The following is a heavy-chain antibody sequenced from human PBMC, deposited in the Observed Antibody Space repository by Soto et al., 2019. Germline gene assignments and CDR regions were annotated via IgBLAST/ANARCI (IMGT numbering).Heavy chain of an antibody. CDR2: INHSGST. D-gene: IGHD3-3*01. CDR3: ASPQGGPRLRRGLVLRFLEWLLSRMWDWFDP. V-gene: IGHV4-34*01. J-gene: IGHJ5*02. Sequence: SETLSLTCAVYGGSFSGYYWSWIRQPPGKGLEWIGEINHSGSTNYNPSLKSRVTISVDTSKNQFSLKLSSVTAADTAVYYCASPQGGPRLRRGLVLRFLEWLLSRMWDWFDPWGQGTLVTVSS. CDR1: GGSFSGYY.